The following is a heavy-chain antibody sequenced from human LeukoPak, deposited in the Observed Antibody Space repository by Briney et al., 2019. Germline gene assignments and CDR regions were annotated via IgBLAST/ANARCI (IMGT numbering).Heavy chain of an antibody. CDR2: ISYDGSNK. CDR1: GFTFNTYT. Sequence: GGSLRLSCAASGFTFNTYTMNWVRQAPGKGLEWVAVISYDGSNKYYADSVKGRFTISRYNSKNTLYLQMNSLRAEDTAVYYCAREELNSVLRFPSFDYWGQGTLVTVSS. D-gene: IGHD3-3*01. CDR3: AREELNSVLRFPSFDY. J-gene: IGHJ4*02. V-gene: IGHV3-30-3*01.